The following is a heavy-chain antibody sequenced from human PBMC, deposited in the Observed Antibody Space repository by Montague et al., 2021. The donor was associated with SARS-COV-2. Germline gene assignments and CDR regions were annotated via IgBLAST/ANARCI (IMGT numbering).Heavy chain of an antibody. CDR1: GGSITSSSYY. Sequence: SETLSLTCTVSGGSITSSSYYWGWIRQPPGKGLEWIGTIFYTGNTYYNPSLKGRVTISVDTSKNQFSLKLSSVRAADTAVFYCASRRRGGVVKAKGDAFDIWGHGTRVTVSS. CDR2: IFYTGNT. D-gene: IGHD2-8*02. V-gene: IGHV4-39*01. J-gene: IGHJ3*02. CDR3: ASRRRGGVVKAKGDAFDI.